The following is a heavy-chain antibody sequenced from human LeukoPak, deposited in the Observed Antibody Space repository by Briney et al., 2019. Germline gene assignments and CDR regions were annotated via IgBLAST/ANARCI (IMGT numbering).Heavy chain of an antibody. J-gene: IGHJ4*02. CDR3: AKTPLEYCTSGSCYVIY. CDR1: GFIFSSYG. V-gene: IGHV3-30-3*02. D-gene: IGHD2-15*01. CDR2: ISYDGSNK. Sequence: GGSLRLSCAASGFIFSSYGIHWVRQAPGKGLEWVAVISYDGSNKYYADTVRGRFGIYRDNSKNTLSLQMNSLRVEDTAVYYCAKTPLEYCTSGSCYVIYWGQGTLVTVSS.